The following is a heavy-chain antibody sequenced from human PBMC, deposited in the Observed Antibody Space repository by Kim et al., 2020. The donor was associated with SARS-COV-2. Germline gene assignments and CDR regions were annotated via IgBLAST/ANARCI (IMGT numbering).Heavy chain of an antibody. Sequence: ASVKVSCKASGYTFTGYYMNWVRQAPGQGLEWMGRINPNSGGTNYAQKFQGRVTMTRDTSISTAYMELSRLRSDDTAVYYCARSARAMLVATLRGLGNWFDPWGQGTLVTVSS. D-gene: IGHD5-12*01. V-gene: IGHV1-2*06. J-gene: IGHJ5*02. CDR2: INPNSGGT. CDR3: ARSARAMLVATLRGLGNWFDP. CDR1: GYTFTGYY.